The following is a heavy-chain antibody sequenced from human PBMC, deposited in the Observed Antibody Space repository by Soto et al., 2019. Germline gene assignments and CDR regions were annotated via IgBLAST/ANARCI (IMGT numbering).Heavy chain of an antibody. CDR1: GFTFSSYA. CDR3: ARDYDPDY. J-gene: IGHJ4*02. D-gene: IGHD3-3*01. V-gene: IGHV3-30-3*01. CDR2: ISYDGSNK. Sequence: QVQLVESGGGVVQPGRSLRLSCAASGFTFSSYAMHWVRQAPGKGLEWVAVISYDGSNKYYADSVKGRFTISRDNSKNALYLQMNSLRAEDTAMYYCARDYDPDYWGQGTLVTVSS.